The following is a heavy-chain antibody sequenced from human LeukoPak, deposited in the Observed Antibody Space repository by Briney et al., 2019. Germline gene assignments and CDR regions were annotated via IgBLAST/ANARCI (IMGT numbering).Heavy chain of an antibody. J-gene: IGHJ4*02. CDR3: ARTLSPYDSSGYYLY. Sequence: PSETLSLTCTVSGGSISSYYWSWIRQPPGKGLEWIGYIYYSGSTNYNPSLKSRVTISVDTSKNQFSLKLSSVTAADTAVHYCARTLSPYDSSGYYLYWGQGTLVTVSS. CDR2: IYYSGST. V-gene: IGHV4-59*01. CDR1: GGSISSYY. D-gene: IGHD3-22*01.